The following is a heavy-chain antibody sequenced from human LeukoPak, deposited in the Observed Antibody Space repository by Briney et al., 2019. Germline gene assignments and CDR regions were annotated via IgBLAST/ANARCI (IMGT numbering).Heavy chain of an antibody. CDR3: ARDSDYGDLNGY. D-gene: IGHD4-17*01. V-gene: IGHV1-69*01. J-gene: IGHJ4*02. Sequence: GASVKVSCKASGGTFSSYAISWVRQAPGQGLEWMGGIIPIFGTANYAQKFQGRVTITADESTSTAYMELSSLRSEDTAVYYCARDSDYGDLNGYWGQGTLVTVSS. CDR2: IIPIFGTA. CDR1: GGTFSSYA.